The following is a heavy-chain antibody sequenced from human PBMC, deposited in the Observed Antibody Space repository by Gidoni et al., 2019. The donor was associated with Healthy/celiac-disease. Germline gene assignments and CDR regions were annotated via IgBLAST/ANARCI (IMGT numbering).Heavy chain of an antibody. CDR1: GYTFTGYY. V-gene: IGHV1-2*02. J-gene: IGHJ5*02. CDR3: ARVTRLEPKTFDP. D-gene: IGHD1-1*01. Sequence: QVQLVQSGAEVQKPGASVMVSCKASGYTFTGYYMHWVRQAPGQGLEWMGWSNTNSCGTNYAQKFQGRGTMTRDTSISTAYMELSRLRSDDTAVYYCARVTRLEPKTFDPWGQGTLVTVSS. CDR2: SNTNSCGT.